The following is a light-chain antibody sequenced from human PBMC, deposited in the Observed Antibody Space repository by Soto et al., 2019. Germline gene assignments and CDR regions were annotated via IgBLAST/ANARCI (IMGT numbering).Light chain of an antibody. CDR1: SSNIGSNT. CDR2: SDN. Sequence: QSVLTQPPSASGTPGQRVTISCSGSSSNIGSNTVNWYQQLPGTAPKLLIYSDNQRPSGVPDRFSGSKSGTSASLAISGLQSEDEADYYCTTWDDSLNMVFGGGTKVTVL. CDR3: TTWDDSLNMV. V-gene: IGLV1-44*01. J-gene: IGLJ2*01.